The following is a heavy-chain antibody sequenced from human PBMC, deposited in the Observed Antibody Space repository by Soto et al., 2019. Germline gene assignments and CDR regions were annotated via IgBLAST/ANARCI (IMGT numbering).Heavy chain of an antibody. Sequence: PSETLFLTCTVSGGSISSYYWSWIRQPPGKGLEWIGYIYYSGSTNYNPSLKSRVTISVDTSKNQFSLKLSSVTAADTAVYYCARFSYGGAYYDILTGYPGSGGMDVWGQGTTVTVSS. CDR1: GGSISSYY. V-gene: IGHV4-59*01. CDR3: ARFSYGGAYYDILTGYPGSGGMDV. D-gene: IGHD3-9*01. J-gene: IGHJ6*02. CDR2: IYYSGST.